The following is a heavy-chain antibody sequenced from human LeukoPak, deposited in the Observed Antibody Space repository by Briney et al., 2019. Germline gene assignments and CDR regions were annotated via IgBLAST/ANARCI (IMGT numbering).Heavy chain of an antibody. CDR2: IYRGGST. J-gene: IGHJ4*02. CDR1: GFTVSSNY. CDR3: ARALREDGLDY. V-gene: IGHV3-53*01. D-gene: IGHD1-26*01. Sequence: GGSLRLSCAASGFTVSSNYMSWVRQAPGKGLEWVSVIYRGGSTYYADSVKGRFTISRDNSKNTLYLQMNSLRAEDTAVYYCARALREDGLDYWGQGTLVTVSS.